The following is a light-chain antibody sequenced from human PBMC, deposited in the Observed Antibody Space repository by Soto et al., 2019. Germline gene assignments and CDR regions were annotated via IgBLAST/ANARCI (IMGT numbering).Light chain of an antibody. V-gene: IGKV3-20*01. CDR1: QTVGTNF. J-gene: IGKJ5*01. CDR3: QQYGSSP. Sequence: EIVLTQSPGTLSLYPGDRATLSCRASQTVGTNFLAWYQQKPGQAPRLLMFGTSSRATGIPDRFSGSGSGTDFTLTISRLEPEDFAVYYCQQYGSSPFGQGTRLEIK. CDR2: GTS.